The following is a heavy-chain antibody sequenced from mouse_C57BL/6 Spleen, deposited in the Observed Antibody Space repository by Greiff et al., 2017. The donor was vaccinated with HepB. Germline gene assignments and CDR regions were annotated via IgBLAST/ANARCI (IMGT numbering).Heavy chain of an antibody. CDR2: INPNNGGT. D-gene: IGHD1-1*01. CDR1: GYTFTDYN. J-gene: IGHJ2*01. CDR3: AAFTTVVAVDY. V-gene: IGHV1-22*01. Sequence: EVQLQQSGPELVKPGASVKMSCKASGYTFTDYNMHWVKQSHGKSLEWIGYINPNNGGTSYNQKFKGKATLTVNKSSSTAYMELRSLTSEDSAVYYGAAFTTVVAVDYWGQGTTLTVSS.